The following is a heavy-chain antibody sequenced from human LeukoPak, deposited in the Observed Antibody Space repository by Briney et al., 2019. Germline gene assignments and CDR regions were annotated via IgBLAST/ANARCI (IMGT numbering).Heavy chain of an antibody. J-gene: IGHJ4*02. CDR3: ARASGSGSYPLDY. Sequence: PETLSLTCSVSGGSISSYSWSWIRQPPGKGLEWIGYIYNSGSTNYNPSLKSRITISVDTPKNHFSLKLTSVTAADTAVYYCARASGSGSYPLDYWGQGTLVTVSS. CDR1: GGSISSYS. D-gene: IGHD3-10*01. V-gene: IGHV4-59*01. CDR2: IYNSGST.